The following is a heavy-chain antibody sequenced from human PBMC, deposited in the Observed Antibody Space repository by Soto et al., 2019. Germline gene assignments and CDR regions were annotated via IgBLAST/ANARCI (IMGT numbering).Heavy chain of an antibody. D-gene: IGHD2-21*02. V-gene: IGHV3-21*01. J-gene: IGHJ3*02. Sequence: PGGSLRLSWAASGFTFSSYSMNWVRQAQGKGLEWVSSISSSSSYIYYADSVKGRFTISRDYAKNSLYLQMNSLRAEYTAVYYCARENCGGDCYSEQADAFDIWGQGTMVTVSS. CDR3: ARENCGGDCYSEQADAFDI. CDR2: ISSSSSYI. CDR1: GFTFSSYS.